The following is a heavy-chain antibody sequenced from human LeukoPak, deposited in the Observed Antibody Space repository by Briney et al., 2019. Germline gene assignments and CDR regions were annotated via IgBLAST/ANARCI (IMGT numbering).Heavy chain of an antibody. Sequence: HAGGSLRLPCAASGFTFSSYAMSWVRQAPGKGLEWVSAISGSGGSTYYADSVKGRFTISRDNSKNTLYLQMNSLRAEDTAVYYCAKDLYSSGWALDYWGQGTLVTVSS. D-gene: IGHD6-19*01. CDR2: ISGSGGST. CDR1: GFTFSSYA. CDR3: AKDLYSSGWALDY. V-gene: IGHV3-23*01. J-gene: IGHJ4*02.